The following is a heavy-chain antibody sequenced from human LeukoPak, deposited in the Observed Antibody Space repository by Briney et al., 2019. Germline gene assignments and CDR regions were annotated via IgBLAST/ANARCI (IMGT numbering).Heavy chain of an antibody. CDR2: IRQDGGEK. Sequence: GGSLRLSCAASGFTFSNYWMSWVRQAPGKGLEWVANIRQDGGEKYYVDSVKGRFTISRDNAKNSLYLQMNSLRAEDTAVFYCARDRKDDSSGYYLFDNWGQGTLVTVSS. CDR3: ARDRKDDSSGYYLFDN. D-gene: IGHD3-22*01. V-gene: IGHV3-7*01. J-gene: IGHJ4*02. CDR1: GFTFSNYW.